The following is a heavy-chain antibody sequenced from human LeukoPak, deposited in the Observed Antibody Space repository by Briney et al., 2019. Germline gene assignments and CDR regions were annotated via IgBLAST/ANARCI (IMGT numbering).Heavy chain of an antibody. J-gene: IGHJ4*02. V-gene: IGHV3-21*01. CDR3: ATSPWAVTERLLFDY. D-gene: IGHD4-11*01. Sequence: PGGSLRLSCAASGFTFSSYSMNWVRQAPGIGLVWVSSISSSSSYLYYADSVKGRFTISTDNAKNSLYLQMNSLRAEDTAVYYCATSPWAVTERLLFDYWGRGTLVTVSS. CDR2: ISSSSSYL. CDR1: GFTFSSYS.